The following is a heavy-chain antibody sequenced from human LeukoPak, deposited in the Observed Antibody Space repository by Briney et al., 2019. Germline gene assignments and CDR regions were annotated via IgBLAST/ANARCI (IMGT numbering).Heavy chain of an antibody. J-gene: IGHJ4*02. CDR2: ISWDGGST. D-gene: IGHD3-22*01. CDR3: AKDFYDSSGYSLTFDY. Sequence: GGSLRLSCAASGFTFDDYAMHWVRQAPGKGLEWVSLISWDGGSTYYADSVKGRFTISRDNSKNSLYLQMNSLRAEDTALYYCAKDFYDSSGYSLTFDYWGQGTLVTVSS. CDR1: GFTFDDYA. V-gene: IGHV3-43D*03.